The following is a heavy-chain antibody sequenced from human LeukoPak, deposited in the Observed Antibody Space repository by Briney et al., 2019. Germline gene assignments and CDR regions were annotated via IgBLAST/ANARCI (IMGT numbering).Heavy chain of an antibody. Sequence: PGGSLRLSCTASGFIFSNYAMSWVRQAPGKGLEWASGINWNGGSTGYADSVKGRFTISRDNAKNSLYLQMNSLRAEDTALYYCAREGRVRGVMRYYYYYMDVWGKGTTVTVSS. CDR1: GFIFSNYA. V-gene: IGHV3-20*04. D-gene: IGHD3-10*01. CDR2: INWNGGST. CDR3: AREGRVRGVMRYYYYYMDV. J-gene: IGHJ6*03.